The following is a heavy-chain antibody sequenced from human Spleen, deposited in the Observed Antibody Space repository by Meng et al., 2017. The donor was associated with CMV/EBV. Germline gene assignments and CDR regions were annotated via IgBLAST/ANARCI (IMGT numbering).Heavy chain of an antibody. D-gene: IGHD3-3*01. J-gene: IGHJ4*02. CDR1: AFTFRDYG. CDR3: AKDPYYDFWSGYSYYFDY. Sequence: GGSLRLSCAASAFTFRDYGMHWVRQAPGKGLVWVSSISSSSSYIYYADSVKGRFTISRDNSKNTLYLQMNSLRAEDTAVYYCAKDPYYDFWSGYSYYFDYWGQGTLVTVSS. V-gene: IGHV3-21*04. CDR2: ISSSSSYI.